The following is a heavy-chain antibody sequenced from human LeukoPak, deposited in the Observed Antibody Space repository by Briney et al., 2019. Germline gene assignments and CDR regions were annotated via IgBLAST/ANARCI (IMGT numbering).Heavy chain of an antibody. CDR3: AKAIIECANRCPIVEY. J-gene: IGHJ4*02. Sequence: KPGGSLRLSCAASGFSSSAYAMNWVRQAQGKGLEWVSALNGPGDTTYYADSVKGSFTISRDNSKNTLSLQMNSPRAEDTAIYFGAKAIIECANRCPIVEYWGQGTLVTVSS. CDR1: GFSSSAYA. CDR2: LNGPGDTT. D-gene: IGHD4/OR15-4a*01. V-gene: IGHV3-23*01.